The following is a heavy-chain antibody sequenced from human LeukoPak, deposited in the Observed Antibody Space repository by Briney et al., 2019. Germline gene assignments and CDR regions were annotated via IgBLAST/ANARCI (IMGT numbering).Heavy chain of an antibody. CDR3: ASEQSGNYYRPFDS. D-gene: IGHD1-26*01. CDR1: GFTFSNAW. V-gene: IGHV3-21*01. J-gene: IGHJ4*02. CDR2: ISSSSLYI. Sequence: GGSLRLSCAASGFTFSNAWMSWVRQAPGKALEWVSSISSSSLYIYYADSVRGRFTISRDNAKSSLYLQMNSLRAEDTAVYYCASEQSGNYYRPFDSWGQGTLVTVSS.